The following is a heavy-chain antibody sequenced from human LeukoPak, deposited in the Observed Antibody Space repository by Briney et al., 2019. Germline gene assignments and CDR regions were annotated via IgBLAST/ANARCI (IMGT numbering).Heavy chain of an antibody. CDR1: GFTFSDFY. CDR3: ARAFRDGSMLIDI. D-gene: IGHD3-16*01. J-gene: IGHJ4*02. Sequence: GGSLRLSCAASGFTFSDFYMSWIRPAPRKGREWLSYISCNGISTHYADSVKGRFNISRHNAKNSLFLQMDSLRGEDTAVYLCARAFRDGSMLIDIGGQGTLVSVSS. V-gene: IGHV3-11*04. CDR2: ISCNGIST.